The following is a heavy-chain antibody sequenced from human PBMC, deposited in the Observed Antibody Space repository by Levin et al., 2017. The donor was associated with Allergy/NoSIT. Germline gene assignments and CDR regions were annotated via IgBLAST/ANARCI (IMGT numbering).Heavy chain of an antibody. Sequence: ASVKVSCKASGYTFTGYYMHWVRQAPGQGLEWMGRINPNSGGTNYAQKFQGRVTMTRDTSISTAYMELSRLRSDDTAVYYCARQESGSYSLDYWGQGTLVTVSS. V-gene: IGHV1-2*06. CDR3: ARQESGSYSLDY. CDR2: INPNSGGT. D-gene: IGHD1-26*01. J-gene: IGHJ4*02. CDR1: GYTFTGYY.